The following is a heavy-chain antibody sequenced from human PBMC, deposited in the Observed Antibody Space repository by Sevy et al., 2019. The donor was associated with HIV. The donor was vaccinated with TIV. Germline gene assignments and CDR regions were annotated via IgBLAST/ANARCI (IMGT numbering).Heavy chain of an antibody. J-gene: IGHJ5*02. CDR3: ARGIPRIAVTVPNWFDP. CDR2: ISGSRTYI. Sequence: GGSLSLSCATSGFTFNSYTMNWVRQAPGKGLEWVSSISGSRTYIYYADSVKGRFTISRYNAKNSLKLQMNNLRAEDTAVYYCARGIPRIAVTVPNWFDPWGQGTRFTFSS. V-gene: IGHV3-21*01. D-gene: IGHD4-17*01. CDR1: GFTFNSYT.